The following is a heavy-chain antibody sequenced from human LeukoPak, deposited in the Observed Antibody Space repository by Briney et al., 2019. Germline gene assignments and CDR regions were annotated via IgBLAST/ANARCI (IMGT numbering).Heavy chain of an antibody. CDR3: ARDHPITMIRGPYYYYYYMDV. CDR2: IYTSGST. J-gene: IGHJ6*03. V-gene: IGHV4-4*07. Sequence: PSETLSLTCTVSGGSISSYYWSWIRQPAGKGLEWIGRIYTSGSTNYNPSLKSRVTMSVDTSKNQFSLKLSSVTAADTAVYYCARDHPITMIRGPYYYYYYMDVWGKGTTVTVSS. D-gene: IGHD3-22*01. CDR1: GGSISSYY.